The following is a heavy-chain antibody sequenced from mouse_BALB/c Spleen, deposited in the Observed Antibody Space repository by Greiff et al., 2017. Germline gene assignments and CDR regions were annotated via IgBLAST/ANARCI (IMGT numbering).Heavy chain of an antibody. CDR1: GFTFSSFG. Sequence: EVQGVESGGGLVQPGGSRKLSCAASGFTFSSFGMHWVRQAPEKGLEWVAYISSGSSTIYYADTVKGRFTITRDNTKNTLFLQMTSLRSEDTAMYYCARNYNGSFAWFAYWGQGTLVTVSA. CDR2: ISSGSSTI. CDR3: ARNYNGSFAWFAY. D-gene: IGHD1-1*01. V-gene: IGHV5-17*02. J-gene: IGHJ3*01.